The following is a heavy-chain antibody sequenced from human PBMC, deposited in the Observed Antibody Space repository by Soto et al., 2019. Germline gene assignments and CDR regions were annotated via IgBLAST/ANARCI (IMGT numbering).Heavy chain of an antibody. CDR2: IWYDGSNK. CDR1: GFTFSSYG. CDR3: ARAVSVVVVAASRDYYGMDV. V-gene: IGHV3-33*01. Sequence: QVQLVESGGGVVQPGRSLRLSCAASGFTFSSYGMHWVRQAPGKGLEWVAVIWYDGSNKYYADSVKGRFTISRDNSKNPLYLQMNSLRAEDTAVYYCARAVSVVVVAASRDYYGMDVWGQGTTVTVSS. J-gene: IGHJ6*02. D-gene: IGHD2-15*01.